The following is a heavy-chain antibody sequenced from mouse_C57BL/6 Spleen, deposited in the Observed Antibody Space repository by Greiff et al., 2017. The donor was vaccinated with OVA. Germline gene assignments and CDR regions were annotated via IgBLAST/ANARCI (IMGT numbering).Heavy chain of an antibody. D-gene: IGHD3-1*01. CDR2: IYPSDSET. Sequence: VQLQQPGAELVRPGSSVKLSCKASGYTFTSYWMDWVKQRPGQGLEWIGNIYPSDSETHYNQKFKDKATLTVDKSSSTAYMRLSSLTSEDSAVYYCARSRGATAWCAYWGQGTLVTVSA. CDR3: ARSRGATAWCAY. CDR1: GYTFTSYW. J-gene: IGHJ3*01. V-gene: IGHV1-61*01.